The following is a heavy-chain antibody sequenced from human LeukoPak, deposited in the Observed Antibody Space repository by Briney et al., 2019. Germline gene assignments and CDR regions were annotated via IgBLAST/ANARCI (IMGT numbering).Heavy chain of an antibody. Sequence: SETLSLTCTVSGGSISSYYWSWIRQPPGKGLEWIGYIYYSGSTNYNPSLKSRVTISVDTSKNQFSLKLSSVTAADTAVYYCARAPPGEYYFDYWGQGTLVTVSS. D-gene: IGHD3-10*01. CDR1: GGSISSYY. J-gene: IGHJ4*02. CDR3: ARAPPGEYYFDY. CDR2: IYYSGST. V-gene: IGHV4-59*01.